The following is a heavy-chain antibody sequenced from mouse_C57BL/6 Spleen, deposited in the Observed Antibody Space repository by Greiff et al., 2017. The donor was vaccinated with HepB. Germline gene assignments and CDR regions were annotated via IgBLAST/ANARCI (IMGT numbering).Heavy chain of an antibody. J-gene: IGHJ2*01. CDR1: GYTFTSYT. D-gene: IGHD3-2*02. Sequence: QVQLQQSGAELARPGASVKMSCKASGYTFTSYTMHWVKQRPGQGLEWIGYINPSSGYTKYNQKFKDKATLTADKSSSTAYMQLSSLTSEDSAVDYCARMAAQATSDDWGQGTTLTVSS. V-gene: IGHV1-4*01. CDR3: ARMAAQATSDD. CDR2: INPSSGYT.